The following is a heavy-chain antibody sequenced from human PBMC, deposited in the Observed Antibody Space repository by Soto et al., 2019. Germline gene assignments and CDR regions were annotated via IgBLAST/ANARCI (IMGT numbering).Heavy chain of an antibody. CDR1: GGTFSRYA. Sequence: QVQLVQSGAEVKKPGSSVKVSCKASGGTFSRYAVNWVRQAPGQGLEWLGGIIPVFGTANYAQKFQGRVTFTAAGSPISLYVELGSRKSTVSAVYYCAWDFPLTRHCSAGNCYLLSDCGQVTLVTVSS. D-gene: IGHD2-15*01. V-gene: IGHV1-69*01. CDR2: IIPVFGTA. CDR3: AWDFPLTRHCSAGNCYLLSD. J-gene: IGHJ4*02.